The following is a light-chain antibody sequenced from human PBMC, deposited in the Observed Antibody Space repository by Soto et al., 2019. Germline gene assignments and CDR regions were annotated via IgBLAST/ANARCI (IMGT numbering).Light chain of an antibody. Sequence: QSVLTQPPSASGTPGQRVTISCSGSSSNIGSNYVYWYQQLPGPAPKLLIYRNNQRPSGVHDRFSGSKSGTSASLAISGLRSEDEADYYCAAWDDSLSGVVFGGGTKLTVL. CDR2: RNN. V-gene: IGLV1-47*01. CDR3: AAWDDSLSGVV. CDR1: SSNIGSNY. J-gene: IGLJ2*01.